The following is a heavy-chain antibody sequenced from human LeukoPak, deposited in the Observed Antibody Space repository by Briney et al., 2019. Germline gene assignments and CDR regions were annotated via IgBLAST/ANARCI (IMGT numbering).Heavy chain of an antibody. V-gene: IGHV3-74*01. Sequence: GGSLRRSCAASGFTFNTYWMHWVRQAPGKGLVWVSRIDSDGSSTSYADSVKGRFTISRGNAKNTLYLQMNSLRAEDTAVYYCTRDYDILWGQGTLVTVSS. CDR1: GFTFNTYW. D-gene: IGHD3-9*01. J-gene: IGHJ4*02. CDR2: IDSDGSST. CDR3: TRDYDIL.